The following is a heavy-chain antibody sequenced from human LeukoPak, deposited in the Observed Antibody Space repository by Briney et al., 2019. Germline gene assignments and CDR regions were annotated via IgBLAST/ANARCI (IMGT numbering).Heavy chain of an antibody. CDR2: FNPEDGET. J-gene: IGHJ4*02. Sequence: GASVKVSCKVPGYTLTELSMHWVRQAPGKGLEWMGGFNPEDGETIYAQKFQGRVTMTEDTSTDTAYMELSSLRSEDTAVYYCATGIQLWPTFDYWGQGTLVTVSS. CDR1: GYTLTELS. D-gene: IGHD5-18*01. V-gene: IGHV1-24*01. CDR3: ATGIQLWPTFDY.